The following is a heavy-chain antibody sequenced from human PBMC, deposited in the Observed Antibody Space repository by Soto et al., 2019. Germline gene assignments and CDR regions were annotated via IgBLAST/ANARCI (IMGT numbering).Heavy chain of an antibody. J-gene: IGHJ5*02. CDR1: GYTFPSYA. CDR3: ARADGAGFVGP. V-gene: IGHV1-3*05. Sequence: QVQLVQSGAEEKKPGASVKVSCKASGYTFPSYAMHWVRQAPGQRLEWMGWINAGNGNTKYSQKFQGRVTITRDTSASTAYMELSSLRSEDTAVYYCARADGAGFVGPWGQGTLVTVSS. CDR2: INAGNGNT. D-gene: IGHD1-26*01.